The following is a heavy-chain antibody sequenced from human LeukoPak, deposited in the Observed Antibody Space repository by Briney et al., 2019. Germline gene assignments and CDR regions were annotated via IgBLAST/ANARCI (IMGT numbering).Heavy chain of an antibody. V-gene: IGHV3-53*01. J-gene: IGHJ4*02. CDR3: ARVYYDYVWGSYRGYYFDY. CDR2: IYSGGST. CDR1: GFTVSSNY. D-gene: IGHD3-16*02. Sequence: GGSLRLSCAASGFTVSSNYMSWVRQAPGKGLKWVSVIYSGGSTYYADSVKGRFTISRDNSKNTLYLQMNSLRAEDTAVYYCARVYYDYVWGSYRGYYFDYWGQGTLVTVSS.